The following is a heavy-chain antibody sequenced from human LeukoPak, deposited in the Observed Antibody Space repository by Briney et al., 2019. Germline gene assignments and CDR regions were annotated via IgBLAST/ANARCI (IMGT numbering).Heavy chain of an antibody. J-gene: IGHJ6*03. CDR1: GGSISSYY. V-gene: IGHV4-59*08. Sequence: SETLSLTCTVSGGSISSYYWSWIRQPPGKGLEWIGYIYYSGSTNYNPSLKSRVTISVDTSKNHFSLRLSSVTAADTAVYYCARSPNYYYMDVWGKGTTATVSS. CDR3: ARSPNYYYMDV. CDR2: IYYSGST.